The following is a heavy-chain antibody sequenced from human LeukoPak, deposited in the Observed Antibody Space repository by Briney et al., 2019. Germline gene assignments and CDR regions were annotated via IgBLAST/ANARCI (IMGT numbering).Heavy chain of an antibody. J-gene: IGHJ1*01. CDR1: GGTFSNYA. V-gene: IGHV1-69*01. Sequence: ASVKVSCKASGGTFSNYAISWVRQAPGQGLEWMGGIIPIFGTANYAQKFQGRVTITADESTSTAYMELSSLRSEDTAVYYCARGYSSGWYEGGYFQHWGQGTLVTVSS. CDR2: IIPIFGTA. D-gene: IGHD6-19*01. CDR3: ARGYSSGWYEGGYFQH.